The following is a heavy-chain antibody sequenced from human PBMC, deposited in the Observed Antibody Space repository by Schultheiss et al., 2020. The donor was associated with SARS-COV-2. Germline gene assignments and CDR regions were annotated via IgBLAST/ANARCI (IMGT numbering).Heavy chain of an antibody. CDR2: IYHSGST. CDR3: AKEGGTIFGVVTPFQYMDV. Sequence: SETLSLTCTVSGGSISNYYWSWIRQPPGKGLEWIGYIYHSGSTYYNPSLKSRVTMSVDTSKNQFSLNLSSVTAADTAVYYCAKEGGTIFGVVTPFQYMDVWGKGTTVTVSS. V-gene: IGHV4-59*01. D-gene: IGHD3-3*01. CDR1: GGSISNYY. J-gene: IGHJ6*03.